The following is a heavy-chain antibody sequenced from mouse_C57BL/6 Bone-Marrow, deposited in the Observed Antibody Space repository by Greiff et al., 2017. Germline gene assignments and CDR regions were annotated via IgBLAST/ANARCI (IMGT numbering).Heavy chain of an antibody. V-gene: IGHV14-2*01. CDR2: IYPEDGDT. Sequence: VQLQQSGAELVKPGASVKLSCTASGFNIKDYYMHWVKQRTEQGLEWIGRIYPEDGDTKYAPKFQGKATITADTSSNTAYLQLSSRTSEDTAVYYWASPYYYGCSFLNYWGRGTTLTVSS. D-gene: IGHD1-1*01. CDR1: GFNIKDYY. CDR3: ASPYYYGCSFLNY. J-gene: IGHJ2*01.